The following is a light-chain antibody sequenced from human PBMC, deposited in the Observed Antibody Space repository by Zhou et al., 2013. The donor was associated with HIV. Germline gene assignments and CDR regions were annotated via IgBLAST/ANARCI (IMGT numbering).Light chain of an antibody. CDR2: AAS. CDR1: QGISSL. Sequence: DIQMTQSPSSVSASVGDRVTITCRASQGISSLLAWYQQKPGKAPYLLIYAASSLRRGVPSRFSGSGSGTDFTLTISSLQPEDFASYYCQQTNSFPLTFGGGTKVEIK. J-gene: IGKJ4*01. CDR3: QQTNSFPLT. V-gene: IGKV1-12*01.